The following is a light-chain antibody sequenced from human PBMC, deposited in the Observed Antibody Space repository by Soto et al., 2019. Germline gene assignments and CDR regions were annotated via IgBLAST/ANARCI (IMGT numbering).Light chain of an antibody. CDR1: SNDVGGYNF. CDR3: CSYAGGSTYV. CDR2: DVA. Sequence: QSVLTQPRSVSGSPGQSVTISCTGTSNDVGGYNFVSWYQHHPGKAPTLMIYDVAKRPSGVPDRFSGSKSGNTASLTISGLQADDEADYYCCSYAGGSTYVFGTGTKATVL. V-gene: IGLV2-11*01. J-gene: IGLJ1*01.